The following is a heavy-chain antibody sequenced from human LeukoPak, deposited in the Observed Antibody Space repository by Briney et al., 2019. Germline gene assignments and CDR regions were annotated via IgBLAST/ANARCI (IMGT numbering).Heavy chain of an antibody. CDR3: ARDRLSLGAFDS. Sequence: GSIYHRESTSSTPSLSSRVTISLDTSKNQFSLNLNSVTAADTALYFCARDRLSLGAFDSWGQGTMVTVSS. D-gene: IGHD7-27*01. J-gene: IGHJ3*02. V-gene: IGHV4-38-2*02. CDR2: IYHREST.